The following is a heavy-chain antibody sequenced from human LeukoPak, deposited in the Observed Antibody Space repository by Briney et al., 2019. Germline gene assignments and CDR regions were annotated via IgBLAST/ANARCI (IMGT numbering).Heavy chain of an antibody. CDR2: INPNSGGA. D-gene: IGHD1-26*01. J-gene: IGHJ5*01. V-gene: IGHV1-2*02. Sequence: ASVKVSCKASGYTFTAYYIHWVRQAPGQGLEWMGRINPNSGGANYAQKFQGRVTMTRDTSISTAYMELSRLRSDDTAVYFCARPWEITMSERSYNWFDSWGQGTLVTVSS. CDR1: GYTFTAYY. CDR3: ARPWEITMSERSYNWFDS.